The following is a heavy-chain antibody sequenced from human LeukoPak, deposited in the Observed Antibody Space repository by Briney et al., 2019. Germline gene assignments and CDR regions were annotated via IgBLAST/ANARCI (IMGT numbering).Heavy chain of an antibody. CDR1: GGTFSSYA. V-gene: IGHV1-69*13. CDR2: IIPIFGTA. CDR3: ARVFLEWLLYGPHYYYYYYMDV. D-gene: IGHD3-3*01. Sequence: ASVKVSCKASGGTFSSYAISWVRQAPGQGLEWMGGIIPIFGTANYAQKFQGRVTITADESTSTAYMELSSLRSEDTAVYYCARVFLEWLLYGPHYYYYYYMDVWGRGTTVTVSS. J-gene: IGHJ6*03.